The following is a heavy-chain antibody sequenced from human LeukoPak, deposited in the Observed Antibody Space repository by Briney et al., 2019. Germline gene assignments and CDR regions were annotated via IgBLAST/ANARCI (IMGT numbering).Heavy chain of an antibody. D-gene: IGHD6-19*01. CDR1: GYTFTSYY. J-gene: IGHJ4*02. Sequence: VASVKVSCKASGYTFTSYYMHWVRQAPGQGLEWMGIINPSGGSTSYAQKFQGRVTMTRDTSTSTVYMELSSLRSEDTAVYCCARGASVEYSSVYFDYWGQGTLVTVSS. V-gene: IGHV1-46*01. CDR2: INPSGGST. CDR3: ARGASVEYSSVYFDY.